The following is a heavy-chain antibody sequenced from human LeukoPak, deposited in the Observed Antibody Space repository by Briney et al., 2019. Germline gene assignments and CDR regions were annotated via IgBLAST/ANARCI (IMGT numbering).Heavy chain of an antibody. CDR2: INPNSGGT. D-gene: IGHD3-10*01. CDR1: GYTFTGYY. CDR3: ARAGVWYYYGSGTQWGAFDI. J-gene: IGHJ3*02. Sequence: ASVNLSCKASGYTFTGYYMHWVRQAPAQGLEWMGCINPNSGGTNYAQQFPGRVTLTRDTCISTGYMELSRLRSDDTALYYCARAGVWYYYGSGTQWGAFDICGQGAMVTVYS. V-gene: IGHV1-2*02.